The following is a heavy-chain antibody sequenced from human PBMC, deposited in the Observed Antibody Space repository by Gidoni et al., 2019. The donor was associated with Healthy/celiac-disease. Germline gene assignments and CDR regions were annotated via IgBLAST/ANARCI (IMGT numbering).Heavy chain of an antibody. CDR3: ARDGVVGYYDSSGLPYDY. CDR2: ISAYNGNT. J-gene: IGHJ4*02. Sequence: QVQLVQSGAEVKKPGASVKVSCKAYGYTFTSYGISWVRQSPGQGLEWMGWISAYNGNTNYAQKLQGRCTMTTETSTSTAYMELRSLRSDDTAVYYCARDGVVGYYDSSGLPYDYWGQGTLVTVSS. D-gene: IGHD3-22*01. V-gene: IGHV1-18*01. CDR1: GYTFTSYG.